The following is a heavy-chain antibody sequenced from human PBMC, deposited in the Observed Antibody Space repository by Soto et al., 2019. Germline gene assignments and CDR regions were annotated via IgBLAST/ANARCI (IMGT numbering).Heavy chain of an antibody. V-gene: IGHV3-30*18. CDR3: AKEMYPLTVLDSSSPWGDY. CDR1: GFTFSDYG. CDR2: MSYAGTYK. Sequence: QVQLVESGGGVVQPGRSLRLSCAVSGFTFSDYGMHWVRQAPGKGLEWVAVMSYAGTYKYYADSVKGRFTISRDLSGNTLFLQRNSLRLEDTSVYFCAKEMYPLTVLDSSSPWGDYWGQGTLVTVSS. J-gene: IGHJ4*02. D-gene: IGHD6-6*01.